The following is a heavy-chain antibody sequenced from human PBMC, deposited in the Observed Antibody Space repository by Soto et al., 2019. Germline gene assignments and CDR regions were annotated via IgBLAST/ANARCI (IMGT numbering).Heavy chain of an antibody. CDR3: ATMGTPVTGLYYFDY. CDR2: ISYSGTT. CDR1: GGSISSGDYY. J-gene: IGHJ4*02. V-gene: IGHV4-30-4*01. Sequence: SETLSLTCTVSGGSISSGDYYWSWIRQPPGKGLEWIGFISYSGTTYYNASLWSRASISVDTSKSQFSLDLSSVTAADTAVYYCATMGTPVTGLYYFDYWGQGTLVTVSS. D-gene: IGHD4-17*01.